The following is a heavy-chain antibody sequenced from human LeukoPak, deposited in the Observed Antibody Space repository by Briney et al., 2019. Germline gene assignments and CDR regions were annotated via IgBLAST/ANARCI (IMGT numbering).Heavy chain of an antibody. J-gene: IGHJ4*02. CDR1: GFTFSSYS. Sequence: GGSLRLSCAASGFTFSSYSMNWVRQAPGKGLEWVSSISSSSSYIYYADSVKGRFTISRDNAKNSLYLQMNSLRAEDTAVYYCARDPAAAGTSDYFDYWGQGTLVTVSS. D-gene: IGHD6-13*01. V-gene: IGHV3-21*01. CDR3: ARDPAAAGTSDYFDY. CDR2: ISSSSSYI.